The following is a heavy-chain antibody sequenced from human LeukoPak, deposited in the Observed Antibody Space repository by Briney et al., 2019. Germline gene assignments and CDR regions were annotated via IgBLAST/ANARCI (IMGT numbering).Heavy chain of an antibody. CDR3: VRGTPTPGMDY. D-gene: IGHD3-10*01. CDR2: IDTTTGNP. Sequence: ASVKVSCKASGYPLSAHFLNWVRQAPGQGLEWMGNIDTTTGNPRYAQDFTGRFVFSLDTSVSTAYLQITSLKADDTAAYYCVRGTPTPGMDYWGQGTQVTVSS. V-gene: IGHV7-4-1*02. J-gene: IGHJ4*02. CDR1: GYPLSAHF.